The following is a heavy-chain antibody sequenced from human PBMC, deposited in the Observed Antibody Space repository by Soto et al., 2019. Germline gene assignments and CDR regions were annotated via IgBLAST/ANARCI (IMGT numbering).Heavy chain of an antibody. Sequence: SETLSLTCTVSGCSISSYYWSWIRQPPGKGLEWIGYIYYSGSTNYNPSLKSRVTISVDTSKNQFSLKLSSVTAADTAVYYCARVRSSSWRLHWFDPWGQGTLVTVS. J-gene: IGHJ5*02. CDR2: IYYSGST. CDR3: ARVRSSSWRLHWFDP. V-gene: IGHV4-59*01. D-gene: IGHD6-13*01. CDR1: GCSISSYY.